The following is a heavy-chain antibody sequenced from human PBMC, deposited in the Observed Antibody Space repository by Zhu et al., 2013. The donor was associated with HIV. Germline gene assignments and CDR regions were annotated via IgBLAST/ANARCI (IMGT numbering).Heavy chain of an antibody. J-gene: IGHJ4*02. Sequence: QVQVVQSGAEVKKPGASVKVSCKASGYTFTGYYMHWVRQAPGQGLEWMGWINPNSGDTNYAQKFQGRVTMTRDTSIRTAYMELSRLRSDDTAVYFCARGDPSDSSGYFFEYWGQGTLVTVSS. D-gene: IGHD3-22*01. V-gene: IGHV1-2*02. CDR3: ARGDPSDSSGYFFEY. CDR1: GYTFTGYY. CDR2: INPNSGDT.